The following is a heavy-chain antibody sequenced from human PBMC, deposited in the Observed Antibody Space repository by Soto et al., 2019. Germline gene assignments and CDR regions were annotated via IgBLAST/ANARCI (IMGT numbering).Heavy chain of an antibody. V-gene: IGHV1-3*01. Sequence: ASVKVSCKASGYTFTSYAMHWVRQAPGQRLEWMGWINAGNGNTKYSQKFQGRVTITRDTSASTAYMELSSLRSEDTAVYYCARDGYCSSTSCYRDYYYYYGMDVWGQGTKVTVSS. CDR3: ARDGYCSSTSCYRDYYYYYGMDV. CDR1: GYTFTSYA. CDR2: INAGNGNT. D-gene: IGHD2-2*03. J-gene: IGHJ6*02.